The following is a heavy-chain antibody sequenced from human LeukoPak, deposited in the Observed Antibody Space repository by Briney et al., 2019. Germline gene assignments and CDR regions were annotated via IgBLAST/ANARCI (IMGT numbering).Heavy chain of an antibody. J-gene: IGHJ1*01. CDR3: ARDFIAVGGSNLFLMV. CDR2: INAANGNS. CDR1: GYTFTSYD. V-gene: IGHV1-3*01. D-gene: IGHD6-19*01. Sequence: ASVKVSCKASGYTFTSYDINWVRQAPGQSLEWMGWINAANGNSVYSEKLQGRVTISRDTSASTAYMEVGSLKSEDTGIYFCARDFIAVGGSNLFLMVWGQGTLVTVSS.